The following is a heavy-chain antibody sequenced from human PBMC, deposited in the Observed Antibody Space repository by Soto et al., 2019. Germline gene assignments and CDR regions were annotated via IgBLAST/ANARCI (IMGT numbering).Heavy chain of an antibody. Sequence: PSETLSLTCTVSGGSISSGGYYWSWIRQHPGKGLEWIGYIYYSGSTYYNPSLKSRVTISVDTSKNQFSLKLSSVTAADTAVYYCARDGVVVVAATQFYYYYGMDVWGQGTTVTASS. D-gene: IGHD2-15*01. J-gene: IGHJ6*02. CDR1: GGSISSGGYY. V-gene: IGHV4-31*03. CDR2: IYYSGST. CDR3: ARDGVVVVAATQFYYYYGMDV.